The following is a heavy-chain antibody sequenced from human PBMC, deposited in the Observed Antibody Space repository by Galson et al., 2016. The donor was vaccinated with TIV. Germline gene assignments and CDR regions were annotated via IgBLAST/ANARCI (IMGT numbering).Heavy chain of an antibody. CDR2: ISYSGSS. Sequence: SETLSLTCTVSGYSISSGHYWGWIRQSPGKGLEWIGSISYSGSSYYNPSLKSRVTVSADMTNNQFSLIVRSVTAADTAVYYCARDYGEWELNWYLDLWGRGTLVTVSS. D-gene: IGHD1-26*01. V-gene: IGHV4-38-2*02. CDR3: ARDYGEWELNWYLDL. CDR1: GYSISSGHY. J-gene: IGHJ2*01.